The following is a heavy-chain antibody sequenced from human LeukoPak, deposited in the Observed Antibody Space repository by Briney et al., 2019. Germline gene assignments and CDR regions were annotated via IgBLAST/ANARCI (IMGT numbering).Heavy chain of an antibody. CDR1: GFTFSSYS. V-gene: IGHV3-21*01. CDR3: ARGDWYCSSTSCPDY. D-gene: IGHD2-2*01. Sequence: GGSLRLSCAASGFTFSSYSMNCVRQAPGKGLEWVSSISSSSSYIYYADSVKGRFTISRDNAKNSLYLQMNSLRAEDTAVYYCARGDWYCSSTSCPDYWGQGTLVTVSS. CDR2: ISSSSSYI. J-gene: IGHJ4*02.